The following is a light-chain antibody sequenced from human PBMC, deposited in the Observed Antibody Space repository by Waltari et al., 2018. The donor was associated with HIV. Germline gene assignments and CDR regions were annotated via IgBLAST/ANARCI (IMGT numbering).Light chain of an antibody. Sequence: QSVLTQPPSASGTPGQRVTISCSGRRPNIGSNSLNCYQQLPGTAPKLLIFGSNQRPSGVPDRFSGSKPDTSAYLAISGLQSEDEADYYCASWDDSLTGWVFGGGTTLTVL. CDR1: RPNIGSNS. V-gene: IGLV1-44*01. CDR2: GSN. CDR3: ASWDDSLTGWV. J-gene: IGLJ3*02.